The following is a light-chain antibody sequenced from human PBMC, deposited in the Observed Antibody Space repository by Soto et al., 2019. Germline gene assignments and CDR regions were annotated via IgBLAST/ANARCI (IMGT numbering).Light chain of an antibody. CDR1: QGIDNY. CDR2: AAS. V-gene: IGKV1-27*01. Sequence: QMTQSPSSLSASVGDRVIITCRASQGIDNYLAWYQQRPGKVPKLLIYAASTLQSGVPSRFSGSGSGTEFTLTISSLQPEDFATYYCQQANSFPITFGQGTRLEIK. CDR3: QQANSFPIT. J-gene: IGKJ5*01.